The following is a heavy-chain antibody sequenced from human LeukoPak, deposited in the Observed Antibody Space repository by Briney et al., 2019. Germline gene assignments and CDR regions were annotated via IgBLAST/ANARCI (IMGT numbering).Heavy chain of an antibody. Sequence: GGSLRLSCAASGFTFSSYEMNWVRQAPGKGLEWVSYIRSSSSTIYSADSVKGRFTVSRDNAKNSLYLQMDSLRAEDTAVYYCARGLNSSAAFDIWGQGTMVTVSS. CDR1: GFTFSSYE. CDR3: ARGLNSSAAFDI. V-gene: IGHV3-48*03. J-gene: IGHJ3*02. D-gene: IGHD3-22*01. CDR2: IRSSSSTI.